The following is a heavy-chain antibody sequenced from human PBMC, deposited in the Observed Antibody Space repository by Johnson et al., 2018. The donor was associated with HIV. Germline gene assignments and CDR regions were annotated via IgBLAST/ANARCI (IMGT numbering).Heavy chain of an antibody. Sequence: QVQLVESGGGVVQPGRSLRLSCAASGFTFSSYAMHWVRQAPGKGLEWVAVISYDGSNKYYADSVKGRFTISRDNSKNTLYLQMNSLRAEDTAMYYCAKDMAARTFDAFDIWGQGTMVTVSS. V-gene: IGHV3-30*04. J-gene: IGHJ3*02. D-gene: IGHD6-6*01. CDR2: ISYDGSNK. CDR3: AKDMAARTFDAFDI. CDR1: GFTFSSYA.